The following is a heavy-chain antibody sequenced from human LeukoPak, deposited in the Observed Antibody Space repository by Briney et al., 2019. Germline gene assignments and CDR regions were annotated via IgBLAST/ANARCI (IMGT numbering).Heavy chain of an antibody. Sequence: SVKVSCKASDYTFSRYGISWVRQAPGQGLEWMGWISAYNGNTKHAQKLQDRVTMTTDTSTSTAYMELRSLRSDDTAVYYCARVPQGSSWPYYFDYWGQGTLVTVSS. D-gene: IGHD6-13*01. J-gene: IGHJ4*02. CDR2: ISAYNGNT. V-gene: IGHV1-18*01. CDR1: DYTFSRYG. CDR3: ARVPQGSSWPYYFDY.